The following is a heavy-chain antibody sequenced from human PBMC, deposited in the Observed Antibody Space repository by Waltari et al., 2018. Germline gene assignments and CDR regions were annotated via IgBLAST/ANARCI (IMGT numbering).Heavy chain of an antibody. D-gene: IGHD3-10*01. CDR1: GFPFSPFA. J-gene: IGHJ4*02. Sequence: VQLLESGGDLIQPGGSLKLSCAASGFPFSPFAMAWVRQSPGKRLEWVSSISGSGGTSYYTDSVTGRFTISRDNSENTLYLHMNSLRAEDSAIYYCAKDRGSGRIYFDSWGRGTLVAVSS. CDR2: ISGSGGTS. V-gene: IGHV3-23*01. CDR3: AKDRGSGRIYFDS.